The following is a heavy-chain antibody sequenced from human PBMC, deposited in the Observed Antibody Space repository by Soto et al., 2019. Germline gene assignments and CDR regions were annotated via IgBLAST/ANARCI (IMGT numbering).Heavy chain of an antibody. J-gene: IGHJ6*02. D-gene: IGHD6-6*01. V-gene: IGHV1-69*01. CDR1: GGTFSSYA. CDR2: IIPIFGTA. CDR3: ARNEYSTTFYYYDMDV. Sequence: QVQLVQSGAEVKQPGSSVKVSCKASGGTFSSYAITWVRQAPGQGLEWMGRIIPIFGTANYNQKFQGRVTITADESTSTAYMELSSLRSEDTAVYYCARNEYSTTFYYYDMDVWGQWTTVTVSS.